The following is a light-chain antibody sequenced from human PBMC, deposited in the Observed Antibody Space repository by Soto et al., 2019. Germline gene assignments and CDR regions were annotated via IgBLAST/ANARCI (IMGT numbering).Light chain of an antibody. CDR2: DVN. V-gene: IGLV2-14*03. J-gene: IGLJ1*01. CDR1: SSDVGGYNF. CDR3: CSYTSSSTHV. Sequence: QSALTQPASVSGSPGQSITISCTGTSSDVGGYNFVSWYQQHPGKVPKLMIFDVNRRPSGVSDRFSGSKSGDTASLTISGLQAEDEGDYYCCSYTSSSTHVFGSGTKLTVL.